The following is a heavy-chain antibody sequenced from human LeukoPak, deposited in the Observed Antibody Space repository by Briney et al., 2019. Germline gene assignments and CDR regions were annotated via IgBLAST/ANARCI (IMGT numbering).Heavy chain of an antibody. CDR3: TTVPPAVAGRAQNMNVNY. J-gene: IGHJ4*02. Sequence: TGGSLRLSCAASGFTFGNAWMSWVRQAPGKGLEWVGRIKSKTDGGTTDYAAPVKGRFTISRDDSKNTLYLQMNSLKTEDTAVYYCTTVPPAVAGRAQNMNVNYWGQGTLVTVSS. V-gene: IGHV3-15*01. CDR1: GFTFGNAW. CDR2: IKSKTDGGTT. D-gene: IGHD6-19*01.